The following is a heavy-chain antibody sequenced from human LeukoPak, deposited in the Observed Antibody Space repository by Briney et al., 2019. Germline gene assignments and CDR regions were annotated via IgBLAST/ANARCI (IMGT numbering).Heavy chain of an antibody. CDR1: GFTFRNYA. V-gene: IGHV3-23*01. CDR2: ISGSGDNT. J-gene: IGHJ5*02. D-gene: IGHD2-21*01. CDR3: AKDRALGGGACFDI. Sequence: SGGSLRLSCAASGFTFRNYAMTWVRQAPGKGPECVAAISGSGDNTYDPEAVKGRFTISRDNSKNTLYLQMNTLRAEDTAVYYCAKDRALGGGACFDIWGQGTLVTVSS.